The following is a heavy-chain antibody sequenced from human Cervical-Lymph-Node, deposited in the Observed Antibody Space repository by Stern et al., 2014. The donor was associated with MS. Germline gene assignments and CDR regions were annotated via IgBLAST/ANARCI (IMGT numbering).Heavy chain of an antibody. CDR3: AKSQAGGVEDGYCSGDTCYPGYGMDV. CDR2: TSYDGSNK. Sequence: QVQLVESGGGVVQPGRSLRLSCAASGFTLSDYGMHWVRQAPGKGLEWGAFTSYDGSNKYFADSLKGRFNISRDNSRNTVYLQMNTLRPEDTSVYYCAKSQAGGVEDGYCSGDTCYPGYGMDVWGHGTTVTVSS. D-gene: IGHD2-15*01. CDR1: GFTLSDYG. V-gene: IGHV3-30*18. J-gene: IGHJ6*02.